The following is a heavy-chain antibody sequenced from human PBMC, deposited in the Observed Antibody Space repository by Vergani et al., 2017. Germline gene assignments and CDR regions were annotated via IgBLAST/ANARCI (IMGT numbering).Heavy chain of an antibody. CDR2: IIPIFGTA. V-gene: IGHV1-69*12. J-gene: IGHJ5*02. CDR1: GGTFSSYA. Sequence: QVQLVQSGAEVKKPGSSVKVSCKASGGTFSSYAISWVRQAPGQGLEWMGGIIPIFGTANYAHKFQGRVTITADESTSTAYMELSSLRSEDTAVYYCARWGYCSSTSCYRGDLSFDPWGQGTLVTVSS. D-gene: IGHD2-2*01. CDR3: ARWGYCSSTSCYRGDLSFDP.